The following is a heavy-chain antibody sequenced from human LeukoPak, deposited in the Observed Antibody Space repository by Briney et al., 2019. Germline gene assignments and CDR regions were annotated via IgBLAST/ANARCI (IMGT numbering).Heavy chain of an antibody. CDR1: GFTFDDYA. Sequence: GGSLRLSCAASGFTFDDYAMHWVRQAPGKGLEWVSGIGWNSDRIGYADSAKGRFTISRDNAKNSLYLQMNSLRAEDTALYYCARAYKDRSLAGKKEFFQHWGQGTLVTVSS. CDR3: ARAYKDRSLAGKKEFFQH. J-gene: IGHJ1*01. CDR2: IGWNSDRI. V-gene: IGHV3-9*01. D-gene: IGHD6-19*01.